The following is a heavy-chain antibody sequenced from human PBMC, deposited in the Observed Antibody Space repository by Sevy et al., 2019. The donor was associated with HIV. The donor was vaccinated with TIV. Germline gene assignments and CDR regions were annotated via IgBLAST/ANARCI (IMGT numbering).Heavy chain of an antibody. CDR3: ARDVGWQLLPLGMDV. Sequence: ASVKVSCKASGYTFDNYGISWVRQAPGQGLKWMGWITAYNGNTNYAQNLQGRVTMTTDTSTSTAYMELTNLRSGDTAVYYCARDVGWQLLPLGMDVWGQGTTVTVSS. J-gene: IGHJ6*02. CDR1: GYTFDNYG. V-gene: IGHV1-18*01. CDR2: ITAYNGNT. D-gene: IGHD2-15*01.